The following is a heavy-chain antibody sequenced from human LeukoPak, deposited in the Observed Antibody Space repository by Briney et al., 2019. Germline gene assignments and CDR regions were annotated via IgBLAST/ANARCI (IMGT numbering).Heavy chain of an antibody. CDR3: ARSTDYYDSSGYMRNAFDI. D-gene: IGHD3-22*01. J-gene: IGHJ3*02. Sequence: SETLSLTCTVSGGSISSYYWSWIRQPPGKGLEWIGYIYYSGSTNYNPSLKSRVTISVDTSKNQFSLKLSSVTAADTAVYYCARSTDYYDSSGYMRNAFDIWGQGTMVTVSS. CDR2: IYYSGST. CDR1: GGSISSYY. V-gene: IGHV4-59*01.